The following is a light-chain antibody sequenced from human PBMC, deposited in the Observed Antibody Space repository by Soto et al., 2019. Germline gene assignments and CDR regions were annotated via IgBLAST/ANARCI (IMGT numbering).Light chain of an antibody. J-gene: IGLJ1*01. CDR3: QSYDSSLSARV. CDR2: GNS. CDR1: SSNIGAGYD. V-gene: IGLV1-40*01. Sequence: QAVVTQPPSVSGAPGQRVTISCTGSSSNIGAGYDVHWYQQLPGTAPKLLIYGNSNRPSGVPDRFSGSKSGTXXXLAITGLQAEDEADYYCQSYDSSLSARVFGTGTKXTVL.